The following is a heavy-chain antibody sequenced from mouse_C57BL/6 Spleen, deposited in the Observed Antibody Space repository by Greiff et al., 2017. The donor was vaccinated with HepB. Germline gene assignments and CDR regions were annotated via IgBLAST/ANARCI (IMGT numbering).Heavy chain of an antibody. V-gene: IGHV1-69*01. J-gene: IGHJ2*01. CDR1: GYTFTSYW. CDR2: IDPSDSYT. CDR3: ARRVGDGYYVDY. Sequence: QVQLQQPGAELVMPGASVKLSCKASGYTFTSYWMHWVKQRPGQGLEWIGEIDPSDSYTNYNQKLKGKSTLTVDKSSSTAYMQLSSLTSEDSAVYYCARRVGDGYYVDYWGQGTTLTVSS. D-gene: IGHD2-3*01.